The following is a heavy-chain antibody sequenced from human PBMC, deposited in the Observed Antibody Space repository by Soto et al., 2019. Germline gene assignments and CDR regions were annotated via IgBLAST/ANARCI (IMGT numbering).Heavy chain of an antibody. CDR3: ARDGTTVSTIHFYWNYGELLPH. J-gene: IGHJ1*01. V-gene: IGHV3-48*01. D-gene: IGHD4-17*01. CDR2: ISSSSSTI. Sequence: GGSLRLSCAASGFTFSSYSMNWVRQAPGKGLEWVSYISSSSSTIYYADSVKGRFTISRDNAKNSLYLQMNSLRAEDTAVYYCARDGTTVSTIHFYWNYGELLPHW. CDR1: GFTFSSYS.